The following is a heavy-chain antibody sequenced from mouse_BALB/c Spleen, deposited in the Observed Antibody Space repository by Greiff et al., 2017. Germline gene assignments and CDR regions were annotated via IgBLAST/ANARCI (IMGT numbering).Heavy chain of an antibody. CDR1: GFTFSDYY. D-gene: IGHD2-3*01. V-gene: IGHV5-4*02. J-gene: IGHJ4*01. CDR3: ARDHSDGYPYYAMDY. CDR2: ISDGGSYT. Sequence: EVKVVESGGGLVKPGGSLKLSCAASGFTFSDYYMYWVRQTPEKRLEWVATISDGGSYTYYPDSVKGRFTISRDNAKNNLYLQMSSLKSEDTAMYYCARDHSDGYPYYAMDYWGQGTSVTVSS.